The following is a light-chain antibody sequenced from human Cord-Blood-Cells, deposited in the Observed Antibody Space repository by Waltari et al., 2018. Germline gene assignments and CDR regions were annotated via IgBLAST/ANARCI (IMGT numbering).Light chain of an antibody. V-gene: IGLV2-14*01. CDR1: SSDVGGYNY. J-gene: IGLJ1*01. CDR3: SSYTSSSTLV. CDR2: EVS. Sequence: QSALTQPASVSGSPGQSITISCTRTSSDVGGYNYVSWYQQHPGKAPKLMIYEVSNRPSGVSNRFSGSNAGTTASLTMSGLQAEDKADYYCSSYTSSSTLVFGTGTKVTVL.